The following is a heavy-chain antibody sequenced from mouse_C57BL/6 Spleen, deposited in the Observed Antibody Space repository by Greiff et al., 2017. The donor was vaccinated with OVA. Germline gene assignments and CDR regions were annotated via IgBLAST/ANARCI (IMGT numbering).Heavy chain of an antibody. D-gene: IGHD2-3*01. CDR2: ISSGGDYI. CDR3: TRGHGDGYSFAY. V-gene: IGHV5-9-1*02. CDR1: GFTFSSYA. Sequence: EVKVEESGEGLVKPGGSLKLSCAASGFTFSSYAMSWVRQTPEKRLEWVAYISSGGDYIYYADTVKGRFTISRDNARNTLYLQMSSLKSEDTAMYYCTRGHGDGYSFAYWGQGTLVTVSA. J-gene: IGHJ3*01.